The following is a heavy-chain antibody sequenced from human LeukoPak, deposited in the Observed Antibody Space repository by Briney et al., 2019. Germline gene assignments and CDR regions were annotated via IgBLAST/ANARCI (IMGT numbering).Heavy chain of an antibody. V-gene: IGHV3-64*01. CDR2: ISSNGGST. Sequence: QPGGSLRLSCAASGFTFSSYAMHWVRQAPGKGLEYVSAISSNGGSTYYANSVKGRFTISRDNSKNTLYLQMGSLRAEDMAVYYCARGRDTAMVWRGSSYYYMDVWGKGTTVTISS. CDR3: ARGRDTAMVWRGSSYYYMDV. CDR1: GFTFSSYA. J-gene: IGHJ6*03. D-gene: IGHD5-18*01.